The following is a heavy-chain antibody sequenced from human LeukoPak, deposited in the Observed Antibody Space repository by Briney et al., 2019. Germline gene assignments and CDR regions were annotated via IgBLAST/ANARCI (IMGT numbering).Heavy chain of an antibody. CDR2: ISPRSTFT. CDR3: VREGEGPLSKDFDY. J-gene: IGHJ4*02. Sequence: ASMKVSCKSSGFTFTDHYIHWVRQGPGQGLEWMGYISPRSTFTSSPQEFQGRVTMTRDASVSTAYMELTRLTSDDTAVYYCVREGEGPLSKDFDYWGQGTLVTVSS. V-gene: IGHV1-2*02. D-gene: IGHD2/OR15-2a*01. CDR1: GFTFTDHY.